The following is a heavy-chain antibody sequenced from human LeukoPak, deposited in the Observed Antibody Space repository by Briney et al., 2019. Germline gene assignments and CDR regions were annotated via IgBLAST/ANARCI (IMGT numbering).Heavy chain of an antibody. CDR3: ARRVIRGGHFFDY. CDR2: MSPADSDT. CDR1: GYSFTTYW. Sequence: GESLKISCKGSGYSFTTYWIGWVRQMPGKDLEWMGIMSPADSDTRYSPSSQGRVTMSADKSVSTAYLQWSSLKASDTAIYYRARRVIRGGHFFDYWGQGTQVIVSS. V-gene: IGHV5-51*01. D-gene: IGHD2-21*01. J-gene: IGHJ4*02.